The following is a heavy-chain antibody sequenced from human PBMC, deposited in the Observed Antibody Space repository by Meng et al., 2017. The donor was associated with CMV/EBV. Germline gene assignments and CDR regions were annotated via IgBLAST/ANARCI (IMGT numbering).Heavy chain of an antibody. CDR3: AKEPSSWYRPSFDY. CDR2: IGTAGDT. D-gene: IGHD6-13*01. Sequence: GGSLRLSCAASGFTFSSYDMHWVRQATGKGLEWVSAIGTAGDTYYPGSVKGRFTISRENAKNSLYLQMNSLRAGDTAVYYCAKEPSSWYRPSFDYWGQGTLVTVSS. CDR1: GFTFSSYD. J-gene: IGHJ4*02. V-gene: IGHV3-13*01.